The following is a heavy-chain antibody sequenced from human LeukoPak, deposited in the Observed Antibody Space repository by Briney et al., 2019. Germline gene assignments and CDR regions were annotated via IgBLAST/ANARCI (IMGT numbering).Heavy chain of an antibody. Sequence: PRVKLSRKPSIYTLTGYYMHGATDTPGQGREGRVWINHNSGGTNYVQTFHGRVSMHSDTYVSTAYMQLSRLRSDDTAVYYCARGPARRPWDALDYWGGGTVVTVSS. CDR2: INHNSGGT. CDR1: IYTLTGYY. CDR3: ARGPARRPWDALDY. V-gene: IGHV1-2*02. J-gene: IGHJ4*02. D-gene: IGHD6-6*01.